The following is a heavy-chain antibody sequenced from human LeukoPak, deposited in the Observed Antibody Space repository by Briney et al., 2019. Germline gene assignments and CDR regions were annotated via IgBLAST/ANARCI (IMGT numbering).Heavy chain of an antibody. CDR1: GFNFMNHG. CDR2: ISAYNGHT. Sequence: ASLKVSCKTSGFNFMNHGYVWVRHTPGQRPERIGWISAYNGHTEYTQKLQGRVTMTTDTSTSTAYMELRSLRSDDTAVYYCARDRGDGYNYYFDYWGQGTLVTVSS. V-gene: IGHV1-18*04. CDR3: ARDRGDGYNYYFDY. J-gene: IGHJ4*02. D-gene: IGHD5-24*01.